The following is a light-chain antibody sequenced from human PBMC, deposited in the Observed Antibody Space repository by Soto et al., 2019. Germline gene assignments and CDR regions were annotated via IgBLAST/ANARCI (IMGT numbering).Light chain of an antibody. Sequence: DIQMTHSPSSLSACVGNRDTITCRASQSISSYLNWYQQKPGKAPNVLIYAASTLESGVPSRFSASVSGTEGSITITSLQPEDGATYYCQQLFDSPITFGQGTRLENK. J-gene: IGKJ5*01. V-gene: IGKV1-9*01. CDR2: AAS. CDR1: QSISSY. CDR3: QQLFDSPIT.